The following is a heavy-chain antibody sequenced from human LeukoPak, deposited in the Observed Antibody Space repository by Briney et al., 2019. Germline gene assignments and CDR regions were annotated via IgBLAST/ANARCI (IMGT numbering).Heavy chain of an antibody. CDR3: AREEDRAYCGGDCYPH. D-gene: IGHD2-21*02. Sequence: TPSETLSLTCAVYGGSFSGYYWSWLRQPPGKGLEWLGEINHSGSTNYNPSLKSRVTISVDTSKNQFSLKLSSVTAADTAVYYCAREEDRAYCGGDCYPHWGQGTLVTVSS. V-gene: IGHV4-34*01. J-gene: IGHJ4*02. CDR2: INHSGST. CDR1: GGSFSGYY.